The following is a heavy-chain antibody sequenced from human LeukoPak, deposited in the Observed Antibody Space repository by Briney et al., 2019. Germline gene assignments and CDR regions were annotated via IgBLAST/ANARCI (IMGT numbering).Heavy chain of an antibody. V-gene: IGHV3-23*01. CDR1: GFTFSSYA. CDR3: AKAVGSGYYVFDY. Sequence: GGSLRLSCAASGFTFSSYAMSWVRQAPGKGLEHVSGIIGSGGSTYHADSVKGRFTISRDNSKNTLYLQMNNLRADDTAVYYCAKAVGSGYYVFDYWGQGTLVTVSS. J-gene: IGHJ4*02. D-gene: IGHD3-10*02. CDR2: IIGSGGST.